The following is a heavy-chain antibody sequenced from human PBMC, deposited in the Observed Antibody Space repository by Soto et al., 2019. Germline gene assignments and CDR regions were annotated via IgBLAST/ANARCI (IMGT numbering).Heavy chain of an antibody. D-gene: IGHD2-2*01. CDR1: GFTFSSYS. J-gene: IGHJ4*02. V-gene: IGHV3-21*01. CDR3: ARDKRTFGYCSSTSCLSPDY. CDR2: ISSSSSYI. Sequence: GSLRLSCAASGFTFSSYSMNWVRQAPGKGLEWVSSISSSSSYIYYADSVKGRFTISRDNAKNSLYLQMNSLRAEDTAVYYCARDKRTFGYCSSTSCLSPDYWGQGTLVTVSS.